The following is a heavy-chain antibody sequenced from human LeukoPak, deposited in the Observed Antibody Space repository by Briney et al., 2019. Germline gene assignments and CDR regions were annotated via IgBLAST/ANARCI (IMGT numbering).Heavy chain of an antibody. CDR1: DHAFNNFY. D-gene: IGHD5-24*01. Sequence: ASVKVSCKASDHAFNNFYIHWVRQAPGQGLQWMAVIHPSGGDTTSAQEFQGRLTLTRDMSTSTVYMEMSSLRSEDTAVYFCATDHSMANTAWWFDPWGQGTLVTVSS. J-gene: IGHJ5*02. CDR2: IHPSGGDT. CDR3: ATDHSMANTAWWFDP. V-gene: IGHV1-46*02.